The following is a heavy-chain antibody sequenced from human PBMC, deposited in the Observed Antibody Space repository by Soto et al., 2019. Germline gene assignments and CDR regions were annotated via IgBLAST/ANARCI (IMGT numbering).Heavy chain of an antibody. CDR1: GNTFTYRY. CDR2: ITPCGGEV. CDR3: AGGGAGSGPFTWELPDH. V-gene: IGHV1-45*02. Sequence: QMQLVQSGAEVKKTGSSVTVSCKAVGNTFTYRYLHWVRQAPGQALEWMGWITPCGGEVHYGQKFQERFTITRDRSINTAYMQMSSLRSEDTAMYFCAGGGAGSGPFTWELPDHWGQGTLVTVSS. D-gene: IGHD1-26*01. J-gene: IGHJ4*02.